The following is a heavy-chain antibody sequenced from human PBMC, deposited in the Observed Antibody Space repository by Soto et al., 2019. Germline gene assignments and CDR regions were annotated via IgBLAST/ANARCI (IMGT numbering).Heavy chain of an antibody. CDR2: MSGSGGST. D-gene: IGHD3-10*01. CDR1: GFTFSTYA. J-gene: IGHJ4*02. V-gene: IGHV3-23*01. Sequence: EVQLLESGGGLVQPGGSLRLSCAASGFTFSTYAMSWVRQAPGKGLEWVSGMSGSGGSTYYADSVKGRLTISRDNSKNELYLPVNSLRAEDTAVYYCMNLYSYGSGSYYKWGQGTLVTVSS. CDR3: MNLYSYGSGSYYK.